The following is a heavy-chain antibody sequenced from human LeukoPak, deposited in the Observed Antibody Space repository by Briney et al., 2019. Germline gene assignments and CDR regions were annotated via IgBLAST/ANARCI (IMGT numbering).Heavy chain of an antibody. D-gene: IGHD6-6*01. CDR2: IYYSGST. CDR1: GGSISSGRYY. J-gene: IGHJ4*02. Sequence: SETLSLTYTVSGGSISSGRYYWSWVRQHPGRGLEWIGYIYYSGSTNYNPSLKSRVTISVDTSKNQFSLKLSSVTAADTAVYYCARQSYSSSSFDFDYWGQGTLVTVSS. CDR3: ARQSYSSSSFDFDY. V-gene: IGHV4-61*01.